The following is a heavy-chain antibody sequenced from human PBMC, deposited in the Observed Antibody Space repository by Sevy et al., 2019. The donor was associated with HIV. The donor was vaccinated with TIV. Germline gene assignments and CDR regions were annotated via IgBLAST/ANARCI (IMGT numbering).Heavy chain of an antibody. CDR2: IGSGSSYI. D-gene: IGHD3-10*01. V-gene: IGHV3-21*06. Sequence: GGSLRLSCAASGFTFSYYTMNWVRQAPGKGLEWVSYIGSGSSYISETDSEKGGFTIYRDNAKNSLYLQMNSLRPEDMAMYFCARDRDYYGSGTFDAWGQGTTVTVSS. CDR3: ARDRDYYGSGTFDA. J-gene: IGHJ6*02. CDR1: GFTFSYYT.